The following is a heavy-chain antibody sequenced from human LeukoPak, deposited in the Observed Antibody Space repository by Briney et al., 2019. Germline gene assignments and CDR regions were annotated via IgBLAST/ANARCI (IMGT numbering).Heavy chain of an antibody. D-gene: IGHD2-2*01. J-gene: IGHJ4*02. CDR2: INPNSGDT. V-gene: IGHV1-2*06. Sequence: ASVKVSCKTSGYTFTVNHMHWVRQAPGQGLEWMGRINPNSGDTNYAQKFQGRVTMTRDTSISTAYMELSRLTSDDTAMYYCARDYCSSTSCLFDYWGQGTLVTVSS. CDR3: ARDYCSSTSCLFDY. CDR1: GYTFTVNH.